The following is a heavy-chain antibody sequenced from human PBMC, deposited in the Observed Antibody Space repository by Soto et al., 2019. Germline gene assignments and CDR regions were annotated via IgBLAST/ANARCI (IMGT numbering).Heavy chain of an antibody. D-gene: IGHD2-2*01. CDR1: GFTFSSYA. J-gene: IGHJ4*02. CDR3: AKDLRYIVVVFFYY. CDR2: TSGSGGST. V-gene: IGHV3-23*01. Sequence: GGSLRLSCAASGFTFSSYAMSWVRQAQGKGLEWVSATSGSGGSTYYADSVKGRFTISRDNSKNTLYPQMNSLRAEDTAVYYCAKDLRYIVVVFFYYWGQGTLVTVSS.